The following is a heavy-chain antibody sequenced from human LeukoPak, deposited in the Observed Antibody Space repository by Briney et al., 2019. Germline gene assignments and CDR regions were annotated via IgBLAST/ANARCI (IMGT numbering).Heavy chain of an antibody. CDR1: GFTFSDYY. V-gene: IGHV3-11*01. CDR2: ISSSGSTI. Sequence: GGSLRLSCAASGFTFSDYYMSWIRQAPGKGLEWVSYISSSGSTIYYAGSVKGRFTISRDNAKNSLYLQMNSLRAEDTAVYYCAREKPDNPPLDYWGQGTLVTVSS. CDR3: AREKPDNPPLDY. J-gene: IGHJ4*02. D-gene: IGHD5-24*01.